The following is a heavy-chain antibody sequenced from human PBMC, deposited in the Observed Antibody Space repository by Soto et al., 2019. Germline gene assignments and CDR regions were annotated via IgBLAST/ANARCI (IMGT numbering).Heavy chain of an antibody. CDR1: GGTFSSYT. Sequence: SVKVSCKASGGTFSSYTISWVRQAPGQGLEWMGRIIPILGIANYAQKFQGRVTITADKSTSTAYMELSSLRSEDTAVYYCAREPIVVVTAVYFDLWGRGTLVTVSS. CDR2: IIPILGIA. J-gene: IGHJ2*01. CDR3: AREPIVVVTAVYFDL. V-gene: IGHV1-69*04. D-gene: IGHD2-21*02.